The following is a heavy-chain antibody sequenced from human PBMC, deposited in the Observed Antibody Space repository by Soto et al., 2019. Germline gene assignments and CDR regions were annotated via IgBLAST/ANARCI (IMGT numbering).Heavy chain of an antibody. V-gene: IGHV5-51*01. J-gene: IGHJ6*03. CDR3: ARHIEPYSSGWPAYYYYYYMDV. Sequence: EVQLVQSGAEVKKPGESLKISCKGSGYSFTSYWIGWVRQMPGKGLEWMGIIYPGDSDTRYSPSFQGQVTISADKSISTAYLQWSSLKASDTAMYYCARHIEPYSSGWPAYYYYYYMDVWGKGTTVTVSS. CDR1: GYSFTSYW. D-gene: IGHD6-19*01. CDR2: IYPGDSDT.